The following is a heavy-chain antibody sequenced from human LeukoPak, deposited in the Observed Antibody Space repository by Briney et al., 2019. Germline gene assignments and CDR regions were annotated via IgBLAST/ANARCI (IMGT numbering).Heavy chain of an antibody. V-gene: IGHV1-18*01. D-gene: IGHD2-2*01. Sequence: ASVKVSCKASGYTFTSSGISWVRQAPGQGLEWMGWISAYNGNTNYAQKFQGRVTITADESTSTAYMERSSLRSEDTAVYYCAKIYCSSNSCYDGRGWFDPWGQGTLVTVSS. CDR3: AKIYCSSNSCYDGRGWFDP. CDR1: GYTFTSSG. J-gene: IGHJ5*02. CDR2: ISAYNGNT.